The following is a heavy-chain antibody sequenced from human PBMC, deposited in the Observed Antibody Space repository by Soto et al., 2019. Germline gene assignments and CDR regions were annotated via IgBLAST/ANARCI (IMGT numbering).Heavy chain of an antibody. Sequence: EVQLVESGGGLVQPGGSLRLSCAASGFTFSDHYMAWVRQAPGKGLEWVCRIRNTGNSYSKEYSASVKGRFTISRDDLEKSLYRQRNRLKTEDSAVYYCTRGGLPTPLFDYWGQGTLVTVSS. CDR1: GFTFSDHY. CDR3: TRGGLPTPLFDY. J-gene: IGHJ4*02. V-gene: IGHV3-72*01. CDR2: IRNTGNSYSK. D-gene: IGHD2-21*02.